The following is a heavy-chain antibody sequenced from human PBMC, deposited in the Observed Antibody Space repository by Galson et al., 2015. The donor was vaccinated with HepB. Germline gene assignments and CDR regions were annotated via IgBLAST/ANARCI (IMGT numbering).Heavy chain of an antibody. Sequence: SLRLSCAASGFTFSSYAMHWVRQAPGKGLEYVSAISSNGGSTYYADSVKGRFTISRDNSKNTLYLQMSSLRAEDTAVYYCVKDHLAVAGTHQKHPYWYFDLWGRGTLVTVSS. J-gene: IGHJ2*01. CDR1: GFTFSSYA. CDR2: ISSNGGST. CDR3: VKDHLAVAGTHQKHPYWYFDL. D-gene: IGHD6-19*01. V-gene: IGHV3-64D*06.